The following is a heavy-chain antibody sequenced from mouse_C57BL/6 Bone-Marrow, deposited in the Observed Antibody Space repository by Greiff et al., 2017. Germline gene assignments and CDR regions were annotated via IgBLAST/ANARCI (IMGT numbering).Heavy chain of an antibody. J-gene: IGHJ3*01. CDR3: TREGFYGSSLFAY. CDR1: GYTFTDYE. Sequence: QVQLQQSGAELVRPGASVTLSCKASGYTFTDYEMHWVKQTPVHGLEWIGAIDPDTGGTAYTQKFKGKAILTADKSSSTAYMELRSLTSEDSAVYYCTREGFYGSSLFAYWGQGTLVTVSA. D-gene: IGHD1-1*01. V-gene: IGHV1-15*01. CDR2: IDPDTGGT.